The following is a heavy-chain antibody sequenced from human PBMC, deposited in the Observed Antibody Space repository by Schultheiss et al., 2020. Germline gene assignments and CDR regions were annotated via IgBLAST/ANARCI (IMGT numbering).Heavy chain of an antibody. Sequence: SETLSLTCIVSGGSINSYYWSWIRQSPGKGLEWIGKINHSGSTNYNPSLKSRVTISIDTSNNQFSLRLSSVTAADTAVYYCARGALVGAALNWFDPWGQGTLVTVSS. CDR1: GGSINSYY. CDR2: INHSGST. V-gene: IGHV4-34*01. D-gene: IGHD2-15*01. CDR3: ARGALVGAALNWFDP. J-gene: IGHJ5*02.